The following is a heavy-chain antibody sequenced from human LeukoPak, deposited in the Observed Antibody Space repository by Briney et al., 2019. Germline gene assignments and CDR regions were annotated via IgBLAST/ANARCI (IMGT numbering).Heavy chain of an antibody. Sequence: SSGTLSLTCAVSGGSISSSNWWSWVRQPPGKGLEWIGEIYHSGSTNYNPSLKSRVTISVDKSKNQFSLKLSSVTAADTAVYYCASWYYYDSSGYYRASFAFDIWGQGTMVTVSS. V-gene: IGHV4-4*02. CDR2: IYHSGST. D-gene: IGHD3-22*01. J-gene: IGHJ3*02. CDR3: ASWYYYDSSGYYRASFAFDI. CDR1: GGSISSSNW.